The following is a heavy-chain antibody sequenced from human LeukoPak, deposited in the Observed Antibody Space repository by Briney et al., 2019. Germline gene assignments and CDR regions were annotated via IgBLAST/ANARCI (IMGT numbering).Heavy chain of an antibody. CDR2: INTNTGNP. D-gene: IGHD3-22*01. CDR1: GYTFTSYA. CDR3: ARGLKVHYYDSSGTLDP. V-gene: IGHV7-4-1*02. Sequence: ASVKVSCKASGYTFTSYAMNWVRQAPGQGLEWMGWINTNTGNPTYAQGFTGRFVFSLDTSVSTAYLQISSLKAEDTAVYYCARGLKVHYYDSSGTLDPWGQGTLVTVSS. J-gene: IGHJ5*02.